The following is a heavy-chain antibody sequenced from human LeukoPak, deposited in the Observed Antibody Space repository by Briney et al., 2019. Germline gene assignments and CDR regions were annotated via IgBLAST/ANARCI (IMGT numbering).Heavy chain of an antibody. J-gene: IGHJ3*02. CDR1: GYSFTSYW. CDR2: IYPGDSDT. V-gene: IGHV5-51*01. CDR3: ARQVEIDAFDI. Sequence: GESLKISCQGSGYSFTSYWMGWVRQMPGKGLEWMGIIYPGDSDTRYSPSFQGQVTISADKSISTAYLQWSSLKASDTAMYYCARQVEIDAFDIWGQGTMVTVSS.